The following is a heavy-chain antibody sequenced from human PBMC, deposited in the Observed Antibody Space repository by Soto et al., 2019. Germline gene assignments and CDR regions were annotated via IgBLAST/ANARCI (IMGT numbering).Heavy chain of an antibody. J-gene: IGHJ6*02. CDR1: GYRFTSYW. Sequence: GESLKISCKGSGYRFTSYWINWVRQMPGKGLEWMGKIDPSDSYTYYRPSFQGHVTISADKSISTAYLQWSSLKASDTAIYYCATTKDFWSGYHGGMDVWGQGTTVTVSS. D-gene: IGHD3-3*01. CDR3: ATTKDFWSGYHGGMDV. CDR2: IDPSDSYT. V-gene: IGHV5-10-1*01.